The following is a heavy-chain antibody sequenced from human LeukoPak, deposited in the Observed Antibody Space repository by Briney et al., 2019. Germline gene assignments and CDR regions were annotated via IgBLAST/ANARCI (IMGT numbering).Heavy chain of an antibody. D-gene: IGHD6-19*01. CDR1: GYTFTSYD. CDR2: MNPNSGNT. V-gene: IGHV1-8*03. Sequence: ASVKVSCKASGYTFTSYDIHWVRQATGQGLEWMGWMNPNSGNTGYAQRFQGRVTITRNTSKSTAYMELNSLRSEDTAVYYCARGPPSSGWRYYYYYYMDVWGKGTTVTVSS. J-gene: IGHJ6*03. CDR3: ARGPPSSGWRYYYYYYMDV.